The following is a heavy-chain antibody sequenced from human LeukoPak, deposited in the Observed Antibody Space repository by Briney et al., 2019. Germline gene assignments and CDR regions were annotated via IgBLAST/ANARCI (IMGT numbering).Heavy chain of an antibody. D-gene: IGHD4-17*01. CDR3: ARERNGDYVFDL. CDR2: INPSGGST. Sequence: ASVKVSCKASGCTFTSYYMHWVRQAPGQGLEWMGIINPSGGSTSYAQKFQGRVTMTRDTSTSTVYMELSSLRSEDTAVYYCARERNGDYVFDLWGRGTLVTVSS. J-gene: IGHJ2*01. V-gene: IGHV1-46*01. CDR1: GCTFTSYY.